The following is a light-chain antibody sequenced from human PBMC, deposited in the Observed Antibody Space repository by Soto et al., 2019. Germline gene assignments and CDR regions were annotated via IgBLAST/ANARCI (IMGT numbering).Light chain of an antibody. V-gene: IGKV1-5*03. CDR3: QQYNSYPYT. Sequence: DIQMTQSPSTLSASVGDRVTITCRASQSISSWLAWYQQKPGKAPKLLIYKASSLESGVPSRFSGSGSGTEFTLTMSILQPDDFATYYCQQYNSYPYTFGQGTKLEIK. CDR1: QSISSW. CDR2: KAS. J-gene: IGKJ2*01.